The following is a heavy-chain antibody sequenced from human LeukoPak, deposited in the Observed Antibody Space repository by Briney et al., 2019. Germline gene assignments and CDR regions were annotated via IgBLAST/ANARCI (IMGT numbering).Heavy chain of an antibody. D-gene: IGHD5-12*01. CDR1: GFSLSTSGVG. V-gene: IGHV2-5*02. CDR2: IYWDDDK. CDR3: AHRPGSSGGYEDWFDP. J-gene: IGHJ5*02. Sequence: ESGPTLVKPTQTLTLTRTFSGFSLSTSGVGVGWIRQPPGKALEWLALIYWDDDKRYSPSLKSRLTITKDTSKNQVVLTMTNMDPVDTATYYCAHRPGSSGGYEDWFDPWGQGTLVTVSS.